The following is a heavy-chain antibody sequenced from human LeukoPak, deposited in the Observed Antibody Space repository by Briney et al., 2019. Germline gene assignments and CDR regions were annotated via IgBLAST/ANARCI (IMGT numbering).Heavy chain of an antibody. V-gene: IGHV3-11*01. J-gene: IGHJ4*01. D-gene: IGHD2-8*02. CDR2: IFTSGRPT. Sequence: GGSLRLSCGGSGFVFSDSNLGWNRQAPGMGLQWISYIFTSGRPTYYADSLKGRLTVSRDNAKKSLYLQMDSLTVDDTAIYYCARALSVGGVYGVYHGFDLWGHGSLVTVSS. CDR1: GFVFSDSN. CDR3: ARALSVGGVYGVYHGFDL.